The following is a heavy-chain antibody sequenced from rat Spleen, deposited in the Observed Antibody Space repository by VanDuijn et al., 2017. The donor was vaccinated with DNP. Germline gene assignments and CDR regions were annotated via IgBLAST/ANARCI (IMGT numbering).Heavy chain of an antibody. J-gene: IGHJ2*01. CDR1: GFIFSDYG. Sequence: EVQLVESGGGSVQPGRSLKLSCGASGFIFSDYGMAWVRQAPKKGLEWVATITASSGTTYYRDSVKGRFTISTDSAKNTLYLQMDSLRSEDTATYYCTTDNYSAPFDYWGQGVMVTVSS. V-gene: IGHV5S13*01. CDR2: ITASSGTT. CDR3: TTDNYSAPFDY. D-gene: IGHD1-8*01.